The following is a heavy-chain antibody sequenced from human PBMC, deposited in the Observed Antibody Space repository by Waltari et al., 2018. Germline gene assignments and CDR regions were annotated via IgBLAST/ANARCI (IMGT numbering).Heavy chain of an antibody. J-gene: IGHJ3*01. Sequence: QVQLQESGPGLVKPSETLSLTCAVFGYSISSGYYWGWIRQPPGKGLEWIGSIYHSGSTYYNPSPTSRVTISVDTSKNQFPLKLSSVTAADTAMYYCARLGNMITFRGVIVPSSDAFDVWGQGTMVTVSS. CDR1: GYSISSGYY. D-gene: IGHD3-16*02. V-gene: IGHV4-38-2*01. CDR2: IYHSGST. CDR3: ARLGNMITFRGVIVPSSDAFDV.